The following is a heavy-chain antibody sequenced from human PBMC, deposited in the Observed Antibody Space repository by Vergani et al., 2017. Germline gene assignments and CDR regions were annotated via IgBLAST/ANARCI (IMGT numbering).Heavy chain of an antibody. V-gene: IGHV3-33*06. D-gene: IGHD4-17*01. Sequence: VQLVESGGGVVQPGRSLRLSCAASGFTFSSYGMHWVRQAPGKGLEWVAVIWYDGSNKYYADSVKGRFTISRDNSKNTLYLQMNSLRAEDTAVYYCAKGDDYGDYADYWGQGTLVTVSS. CDR3: AKGDDYGDYADY. J-gene: IGHJ4*02. CDR1: GFTFSSYG. CDR2: IWYDGSNK.